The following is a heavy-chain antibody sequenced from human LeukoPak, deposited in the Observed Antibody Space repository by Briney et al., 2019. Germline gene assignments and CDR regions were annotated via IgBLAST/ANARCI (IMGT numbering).Heavy chain of an antibody. CDR1: GFTFSDYY. Sequence: PGGSLRLSCAASGFTFSDYYMSWIRQAPGKGLEWVSYISSSGSTIYYADSVKGRFTISRDNGKNSLYLQMNSLRAEDTAVYYCAREISGERTYYFDYWGQGTLVTVSS. D-gene: IGHD1-26*01. V-gene: IGHV3-11*01. J-gene: IGHJ4*02. CDR3: AREISGERTYYFDY. CDR2: ISSSGSTI.